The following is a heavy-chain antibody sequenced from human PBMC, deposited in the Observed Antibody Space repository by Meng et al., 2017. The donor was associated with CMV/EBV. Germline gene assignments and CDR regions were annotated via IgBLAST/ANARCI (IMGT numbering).Heavy chain of an antibody. D-gene: IGHD2-2*01. CDR3: ARDLGEAHCSSTSCYHLNDY. V-gene: IGHV1-2*02. Sequence: ASVKVSCKASGYTFTGYYMHWVRQAPGQGLEWMGWINPNSGGTNYAQKFQGRVTMTRDTYISTAYMELSRLRSDDTSVYYCARDLGEAHCSSTSCYHLNDYWGQGTLVTVSS. CDR1: GYTFTGYY. CDR2: INPNSGGT. J-gene: IGHJ4*02.